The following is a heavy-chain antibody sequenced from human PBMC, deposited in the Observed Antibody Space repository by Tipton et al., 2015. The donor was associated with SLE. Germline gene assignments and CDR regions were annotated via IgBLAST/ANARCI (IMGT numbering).Heavy chain of an antibody. CDR1: GGSISSGSYF. D-gene: IGHD3-22*01. V-gene: IGHV4-61*09. CDR2: IYTSGST. CDR3: GRAYYDSSGYYVDH. Sequence: TLSLTCTVSGGSISSGSYFWSWFRQPAGKGLEWIGHIYTSGSTNDNPSLKSRVTISIDMSRNQFSLKLSSVTAADTAVYYCGRAYYDSSGYYVDHWGQGTLVTVSS. J-gene: IGHJ4*02.